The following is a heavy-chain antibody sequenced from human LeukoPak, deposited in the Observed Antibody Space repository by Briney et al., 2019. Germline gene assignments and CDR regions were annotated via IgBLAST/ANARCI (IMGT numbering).Heavy chain of an antibody. D-gene: IGHD3-10*01. J-gene: IGHJ4*02. V-gene: IGHV3-43D*03. CDR3: ARDQGMVRGAPDY. CDR1: GFAFDDYA. CDR2: ITWDGGST. Sequence: GGSLRLSCAATGFAFDDYAMHWIRQAPGKGLEWVSLITWDGGSTYYADSVKGRFTISRDNAKNSLYLQMNSLRAEDTAVYYCARDQGMVRGAPDYWGQGTLVTVSS.